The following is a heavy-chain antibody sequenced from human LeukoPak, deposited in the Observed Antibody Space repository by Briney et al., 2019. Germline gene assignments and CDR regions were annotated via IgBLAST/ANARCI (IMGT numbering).Heavy chain of an antibody. D-gene: IGHD2-2*01. CDR2: IKNKTHGGAT. Sequence: GGSLRLSCAASGFIFSSAWMTWVRQAPGKGLEWVGHIKNKTHGGATDYAAPVKGRFIISRDDSTTTLYLQMNSLRTEDTAVYYCARGFCSSSSCYLGPFDFWGQGTLVTVSS. CDR3: ARGFCSSSSCYLGPFDF. CDR1: GFIFSSAW. V-gene: IGHV3-15*01. J-gene: IGHJ4*02.